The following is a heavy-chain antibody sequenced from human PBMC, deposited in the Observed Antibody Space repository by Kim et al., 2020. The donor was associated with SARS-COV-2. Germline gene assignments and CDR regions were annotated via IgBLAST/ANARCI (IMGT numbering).Heavy chain of an antibody. CDR1: GGSFSGYY. Sequence: SETLSLTCAVYGGSFSGYYWSWIRQPPGKGLEWIGEINHSGSTNYNPSLKSRVTISVDTSKNQFSLKLSSVTAADTAVYYCARGGRYFDWLPHRGAIDYWGQGTLVTVSS. CDR2: INHSGST. J-gene: IGHJ4*02. D-gene: IGHD3-9*01. V-gene: IGHV4-34*01. CDR3: ARGGRYFDWLPHRGAIDY.